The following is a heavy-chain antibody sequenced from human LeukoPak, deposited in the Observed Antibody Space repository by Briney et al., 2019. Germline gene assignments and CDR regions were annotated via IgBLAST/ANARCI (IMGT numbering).Heavy chain of an antibody. CDR2: ISAYNGNT. CDR3: VRARRPYSGYEDFDY. Sequence: GASVKVSCKASGYTFTSYGISWVRQAPGQGLEWMGWISAYNGNTNYAQKLQGRVTMTTDTSTSTAYMELRSLRSDDTAVYYCVRARRPYSGYEDFDYWGQGTLVTVSS. CDR1: GYTFTSYG. J-gene: IGHJ4*02. V-gene: IGHV1-18*01. D-gene: IGHD5-12*01.